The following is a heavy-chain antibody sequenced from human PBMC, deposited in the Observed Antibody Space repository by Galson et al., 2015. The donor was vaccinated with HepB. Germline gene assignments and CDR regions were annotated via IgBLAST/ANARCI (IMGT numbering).Heavy chain of an antibody. CDR3: ARGLRGVIPYYFYGMDV. Sequence: SLRLSCAASGFTFSNHNMNWVRQAPGKGLEWVSSISTSSGYLSYADSVKGRFTISRDNAKNSLYLRMNSLRADDTAVYFCARGLRGVIPYYFYGMDVWGLGTTVTVSS. D-gene: IGHD3-10*01. V-gene: IGHV3-21*01. CDR1: GFTFSNHN. J-gene: IGHJ6*02. CDR2: ISTSSGYL.